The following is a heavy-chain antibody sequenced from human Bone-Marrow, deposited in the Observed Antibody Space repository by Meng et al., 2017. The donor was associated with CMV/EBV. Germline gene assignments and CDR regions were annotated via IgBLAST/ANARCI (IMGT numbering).Heavy chain of an antibody. CDR1: GFTFSNYG. Sequence: GESLKISCAASGFTFSNYGMHWVRQAPGKGLEWVAFIHYAGSNNYYTGSVKGRFTISRDNSKNTLYVQMNSLRAEDTAVYYCAKSLEWELPGGFDYWGQGTLVTVSS. D-gene: IGHD1-26*01. CDR3: AKSLEWELPGGFDY. V-gene: IGHV3-30*02. CDR2: IHYAGSNN. J-gene: IGHJ4*02.